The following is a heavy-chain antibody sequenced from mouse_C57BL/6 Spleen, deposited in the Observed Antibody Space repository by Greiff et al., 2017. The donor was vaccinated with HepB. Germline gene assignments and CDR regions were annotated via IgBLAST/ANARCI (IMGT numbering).Heavy chain of an antibody. D-gene: IGHD1-1*01. CDR3: TTRGSTTVVADY. V-gene: IGHV14-4*01. CDR2: IDPENGDT. CDR1: GFNIKDDY. J-gene: IGHJ2*01. Sequence: VQLQQSGAELVRPGASVKLSCTASGFNIKDDYMHWVKQRPEQGLEWIGWIDPENGDTEYASKFQGKATITADTSSNTAYLQLSSLTSEDTAVYYCTTRGSTTVVADYWGQGTTLTVSS.